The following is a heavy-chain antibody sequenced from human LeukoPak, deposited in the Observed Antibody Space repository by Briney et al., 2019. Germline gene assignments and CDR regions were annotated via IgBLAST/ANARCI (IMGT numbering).Heavy chain of an antibody. CDR1: GGSFSGYY. CDR2: INHSGST. D-gene: IGHD3-22*01. CDR3: ASGRWLLRYGMDV. J-gene: IGHJ6*02. V-gene: IGHV4-34*01. Sequence: KPSGTLSLTCAVYGGSFSGYYWSWIRQPPGKGLEWIGEINHSGSTNYNPSLKSRVAISVDTSKNQFSLKLSSVTAADTAVYYCASGRWLLRYGMDVWGQGTTVTVSS.